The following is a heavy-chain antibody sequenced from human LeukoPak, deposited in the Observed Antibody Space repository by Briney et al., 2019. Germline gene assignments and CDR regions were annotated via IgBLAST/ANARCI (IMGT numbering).Heavy chain of an antibody. CDR1: GFTLSNHW. CDR3: ARNNGMDV. CDR2: VNRDESET. Sequence: GGSLRLSCAASGFTLSNHWMTWVRQVPGRGPEWVANVNRDESETYYLDSVKGRFTISKDNAKNSLYLQMNGLRAEDTALYHCARNNGMDVWGQGTTVIVSS. V-gene: IGHV3-7*03. J-gene: IGHJ6*02.